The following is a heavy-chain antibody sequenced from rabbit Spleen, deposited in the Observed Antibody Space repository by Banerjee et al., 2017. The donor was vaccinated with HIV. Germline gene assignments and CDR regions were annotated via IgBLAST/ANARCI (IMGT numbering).Heavy chain of an antibody. Sequence: QEQLVESGGDLVKPGASLTLTCTASGFSFSSAYYICWVRQAPGKGLEWIGCIYVGSIGDTYYATWPKGRFSISKTSSTTVTLQMTSLTAADTATYFCARDAGTSFSTYGMDLWGQGTLVTVS. CDR2: IYVGSIGDT. J-gene: IGHJ3*01. D-gene: IGHD8-1*01. V-gene: IGHV1S45*01. CDR3: ARDAGTSFSTYGMDL. CDR1: GFSFSSAYY.